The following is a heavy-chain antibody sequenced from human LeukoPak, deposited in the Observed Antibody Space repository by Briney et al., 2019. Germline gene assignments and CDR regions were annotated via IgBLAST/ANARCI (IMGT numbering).Heavy chain of an antibody. CDR3: ARDLDYYDSSGYLYYMDV. Sequence: GGSLRLSCAASAFTVSTKYMNWVRQAPGKGLEWVSSISSSSSYIYYADSVKGRFTISRDNAKNSLYLQMNSLRAEDTAVYYCARDLDYYDSSGYLYYMDVWGKGTTVTVSS. J-gene: IGHJ6*03. D-gene: IGHD3-22*01. CDR1: AFTVSTKY. CDR2: ISSSSSYI. V-gene: IGHV3-21*01.